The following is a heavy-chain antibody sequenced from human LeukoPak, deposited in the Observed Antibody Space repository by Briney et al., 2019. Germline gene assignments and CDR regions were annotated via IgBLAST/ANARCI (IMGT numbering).Heavy chain of an antibody. Sequence: SETLSLTCTVSGGSISSTHDYWVWLRQPPGKGLEWIGTLYSSGRTSYSPSLASRVSIFVDTSKNQVSLNLRSVTAADTAVFYCARSPHKVTTQYYFDLWGQGSLVIVSS. J-gene: IGHJ4*02. CDR2: LYSSGRT. CDR1: GGSISSTHDY. CDR3: ARSPHKVTTQYYFDL. V-gene: IGHV4-39*07. D-gene: IGHD4-11*01.